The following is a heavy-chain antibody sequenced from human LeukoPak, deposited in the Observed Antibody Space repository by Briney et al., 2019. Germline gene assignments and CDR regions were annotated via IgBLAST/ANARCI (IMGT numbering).Heavy chain of an antibody. V-gene: IGHV3-74*01. CDR2: IKSDGKT. J-gene: IGHJ1*01. Sequence: GGSLRLSRAASGFTLSSYWMHWVRQAPGKGLVWVSRIKSDGKTNYADSVKGRFTISRDNAKNTVSLQMNSLRAEDTGVYYCARAPSEIGGYYPEYFRHWGQGTLVTVSS. D-gene: IGHD3-22*01. CDR3: ARAPSEIGGYYPEYFRH. CDR1: GFTLSSYW.